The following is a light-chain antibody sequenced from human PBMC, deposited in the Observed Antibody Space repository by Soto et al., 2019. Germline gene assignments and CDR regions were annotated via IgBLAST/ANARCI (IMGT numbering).Light chain of an antibody. CDR3: SSSAGINDLL. CDR1: SSDVGRYNY. CDR2: EVS. J-gene: IGLJ2*01. V-gene: IGLV2-8*01. Sequence: QSALTQPPSASGSPGQSVTISCTGTSSDVGRYNYVSWYQQHPGKAPRLMIFEVSERPSGVPDRFSGSKSGNTASLTVSGLQAEDEADYYCSSSAGINDLLFGGGTKLTVL.